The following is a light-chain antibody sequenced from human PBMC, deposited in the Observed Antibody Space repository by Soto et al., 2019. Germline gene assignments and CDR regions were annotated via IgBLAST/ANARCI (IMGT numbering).Light chain of an antibody. V-gene: IGKV3-11*01. J-gene: IGKJ4*01. CDR2: DAS. CDR3: QQRASWLT. Sequence: EIVLTQSPATLSLSPGERATLSCRASQSVGSYLAWYQQKPGQAPRLLIFDASNRATGIPARFSGRGSGTDFTLTISSLQPEDFAIYFCQQRASWLTFGGGTKVEIK. CDR1: QSVGSY.